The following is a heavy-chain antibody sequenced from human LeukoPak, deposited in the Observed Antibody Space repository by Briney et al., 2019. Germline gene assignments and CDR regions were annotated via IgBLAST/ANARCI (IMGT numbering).Heavy chain of an antibody. CDR2: IIDSGGST. Sequence: GGSLRLSCAVSGITLSNYGMSWVRQAPGKGLEWVAGIIDSGGSTNYADSVKGRFTISRDNPKNTLYLQMTSLRAEDTAVYFCAKRGVVIRVILVGFHKEAYYFDSWGQGALVTVSS. V-gene: IGHV3-23*01. CDR1: GITLSNYG. D-gene: IGHD3-22*01. J-gene: IGHJ4*02. CDR3: AKRGVVIRVILVGFHKEAYYFDS.